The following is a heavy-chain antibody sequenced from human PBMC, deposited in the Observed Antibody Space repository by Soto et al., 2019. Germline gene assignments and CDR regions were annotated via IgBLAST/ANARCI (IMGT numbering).Heavy chain of an antibody. Sequence: QVQLVESGGGVVQPGRSLRLSCAATGFTFSRYGMHWVRQAPGKGLEWVAVISYDGSNKYYADSVKGRFTLSRDNSKKTLYLQMNSLRAEDTAVYYCARDGGWTWGGGDFDDAFDIWGQGTMVTVSS. D-gene: IGHD2-21*02. J-gene: IGHJ3*02. CDR2: ISYDGSNK. CDR1: GFTFSRYG. CDR3: ARDGGWTWGGGDFDDAFDI. V-gene: IGHV3-30-3*01.